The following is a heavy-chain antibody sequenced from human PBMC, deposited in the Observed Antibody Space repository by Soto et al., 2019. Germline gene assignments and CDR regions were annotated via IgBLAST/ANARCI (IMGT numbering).Heavy chain of an antibody. D-gene: IGHD3-22*01. CDR3: ARDVYYDSSGYGFDY. Sequence: SETLSLTCAVYGESFSGYYWSWIRQPPGKGLEWIGEINHSGSTYYNPSLKSRVTISVDTSKNQFSLKLSSVTAADTAVYYCARDVYYDSSGYGFDYWGQGTLVTVSS. CDR1: GESFSGYY. J-gene: IGHJ4*02. CDR2: INHSGST. V-gene: IGHV4-34*01.